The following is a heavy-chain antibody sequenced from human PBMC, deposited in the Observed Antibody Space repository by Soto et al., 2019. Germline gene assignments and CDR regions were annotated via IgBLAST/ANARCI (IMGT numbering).Heavy chain of an antibody. D-gene: IGHD6-13*01. V-gene: IGHV3-66*01. CDR3: ARDPENRSSWYLDY. CDR2: IYSGGST. CDR1: GFTVSSSY. J-gene: IGHJ4*02. Sequence: EVQLVESGGGLVQPGGSLRLSCAASGFTVSSSYMSWVRQAPGKGLEWVSFIYSGGSTYYADSVKGRFTISRDNSXNTLYLQMNSLRVEDTAVYYCARDPENRSSWYLDYWGQGTLVTVSS.